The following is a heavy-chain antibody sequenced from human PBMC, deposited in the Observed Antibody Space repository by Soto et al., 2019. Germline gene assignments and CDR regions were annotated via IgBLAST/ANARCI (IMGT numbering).Heavy chain of an antibody. CDR2: IYYSGST. CDR1: GGSISSGDYS. D-gene: IGHD6-13*01. CDR3: ARRYGYSFDY. Sequence: PSETLSLTCAVSGGSISSGDYSWSWIRQPPGKGLEWIGYIYYSGSTNYNPSLKSRVTISVDTSKNQFSLKLSSVTAADTAVYYCARRYGYSFDYWGQGTLVTVSS. V-gene: IGHV4-61*08. J-gene: IGHJ4*02.